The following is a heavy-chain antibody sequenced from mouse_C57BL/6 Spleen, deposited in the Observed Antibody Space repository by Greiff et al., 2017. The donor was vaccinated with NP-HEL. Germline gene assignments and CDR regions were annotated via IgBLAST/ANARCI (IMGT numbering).Heavy chain of an antibody. CDR3: WREETSHYYGSSYGYYAMDY. J-gene: IGHJ4*01. V-gene: IGHV8-2*01. CDR2: WNNDNY. D-gene: IGHD1-1*01. CDR1: ISLSTSGMGL. Sequence: QVTLKVSGPGILQPSQTLSLACTFSGISLSTSGMGLSWLRKPSGKALEWLASIWNNDNYYNPSLKSRLTISKETSNYQVFLKLTSVDTADSATYYGAWREETSHYYGSSYGYYAMDYWGQGTSVTVSS.